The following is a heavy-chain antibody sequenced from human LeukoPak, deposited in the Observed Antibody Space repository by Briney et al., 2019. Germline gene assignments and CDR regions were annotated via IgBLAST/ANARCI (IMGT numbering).Heavy chain of an antibody. Sequence: ASVKVSCKASGYTFTSYGISWVRQAPGQGLEWMGWISAYNGNTNYAQKFQGRVTITADKSTSTAYMELSSLRSEDTAVYYCARDLEGDILTGPQGYWGQGTLVTVSS. V-gene: IGHV1-18*01. CDR3: ARDLEGDILTGPQGY. CDR2: ISAYNGNT. D-gene: IGHD3-9*01. CDR1: GYTFTSYG. J-gene: IGHJ4*02.